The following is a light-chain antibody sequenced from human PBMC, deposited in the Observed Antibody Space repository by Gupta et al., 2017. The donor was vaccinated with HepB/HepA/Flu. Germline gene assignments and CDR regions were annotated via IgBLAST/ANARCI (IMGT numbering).Light chain of an antibody. CDR3: SLWDDSRHLV. CDR2: LTN. CDR1: SSNIGTHT. V-gene: IGLV1-44*01. J-gene: IGLJ2*01. Sequence: QSVLSQPPSASGTPGQSVTIPCVGSSSNIGTHTVNWYQHPPGSPPKLLIYLTNQRPSGVSGRFSGSKSGTSASPAISRVQSEDEATYFCSLWDDSRHLVFGGGTKLTVL.